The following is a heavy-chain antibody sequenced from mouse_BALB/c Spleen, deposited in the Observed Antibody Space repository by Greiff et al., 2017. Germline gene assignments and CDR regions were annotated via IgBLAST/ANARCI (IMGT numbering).Heavy chain of an antibody. CDR1: GYTFTSYT. D-gene: IGHD2-14*01. V-gene: IGHV1-4*01. J-gene: IGHJ4*01. CDR2: INPSSGYT. CDR3: VYRYDDDYYAMDY. Sequence: QVQLQQSGAELARPGASVKMSCKASGYTFTSYTMHWVKQRPGQGLEWIGYINPSSGYTNYNQKFKDKATLTADKSSSTAYMQLSSLTSEDSAVYYCVYRYDDDYYAMDYWGQGTSVTVAS.